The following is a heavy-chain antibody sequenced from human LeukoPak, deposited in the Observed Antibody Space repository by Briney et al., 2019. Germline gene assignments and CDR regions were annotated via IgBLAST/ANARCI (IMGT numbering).Heavy chain of an antibody. CDR2: IYYRGST. CDR1: GGSVTSGSYY. CDR3: ARDLWSYESGFDP. J-gene: IGHJ5*02. D-gene: IGHD3-10*01. Sequence: SETLSLTCTVSGGSVTSGSYYWSWIRQPPGKGLEWIGHIYYRGSTTYSPSIKSRVTISVDMSKNQFSLKLSSVTAADTAVYYCARDLWSYESGFDPWGQGILVTVSS. V-gene: IGHV4-61*01.